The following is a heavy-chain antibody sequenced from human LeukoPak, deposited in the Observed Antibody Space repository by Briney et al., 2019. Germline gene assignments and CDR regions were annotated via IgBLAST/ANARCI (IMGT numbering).Heavy chain of an antibody. CDR1: GYTFTGYY. D-gene: IGHD6-19*01. CDR2: INPNSGGT. Sequence: ASVKVSCKASGYTFTGYYMHWVRQAPGQGLEWMGWINPNSGGTNYAQKLQGRVTMTTDTSTSTAYMELRSLRSDDTAVYYCARDGSGWYELPPDYWGQGTLVTVSS. CDR3: ARDGSGWYELPPDY. J-gene: IGHJ4*02. V-gene: IGHV1-2*02.